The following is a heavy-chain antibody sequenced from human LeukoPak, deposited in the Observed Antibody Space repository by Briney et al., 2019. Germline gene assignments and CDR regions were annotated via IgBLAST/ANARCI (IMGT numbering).Heavy chain of an antibody. J-gene: IGHJ4*02. Sequence: GGSLRLSCAASGFTFSSYAMHWVRQAPGKGLEWVAVISYDGSNKYYADSVKGRFTISRDNSKNTLYLQMNSLRAEDTAVYYCASPGWPGYWGQGTLVTVSS. CDR3: ASPGWPGY. V-gene: IGHV3-30-3*01. CDR1: GFTFSSYA. CDR2: ISYDGSNK. D-gene: IGHD5-24*01.